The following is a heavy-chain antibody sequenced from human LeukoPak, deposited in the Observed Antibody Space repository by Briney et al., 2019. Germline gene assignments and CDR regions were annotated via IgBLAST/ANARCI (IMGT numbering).Heavy chain of an antibody. V-gene: IGHV4-59*01. CDR1: GGSISSYY. CDR3: ARGAVTTAEYFQH. Sequence: SETLSLTCTVSGGSISSYYWSWIRQPPGKGLEGIGYIYYSGSTNYNPSLKSRVTISVDTSKNQFSLKLSSVTAADTAVYYCARGAVTTAEYFQHWGQGTLVTVSS. J-gene: IGHJ1*01. CDR2: IYYSGST. D-gene: IGHD4-17*01.